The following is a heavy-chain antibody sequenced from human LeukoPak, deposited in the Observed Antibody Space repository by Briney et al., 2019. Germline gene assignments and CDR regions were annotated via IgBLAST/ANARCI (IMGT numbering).Heavy chain of an antibody. CDR2: IIPIFGPA. D-gene: IGHD4-17*01. J-gene: IGHJ5*02. CDR3: AREGGAMTTVTTFWFDP. V-gene: IGHV1-69*05. CDR1: GGTFSSYA. Sequence: SVKVSCKASGGTFSSYAISWVRQAPGQGLEWMGGIIPIFGPANYAQKFQGRVTITTDESTTTAYLELSSLRSEDAAVYYCAREGGAMTTVTTFWFDPWGQGTLVTVSS.